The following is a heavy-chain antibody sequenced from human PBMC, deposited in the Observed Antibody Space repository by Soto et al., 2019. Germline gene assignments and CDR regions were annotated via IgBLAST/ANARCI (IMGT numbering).Heavy chain of an antibody. CDR1: GFTVSSNY. D-gene: IGHD3-10*01. J-gene: IGHJ4*02. CDR3: ARSLVLFRSGSYYPGPFDF. CDR2: IYSGGDT. V-gene: IGHV3-66*01. Sequence: GGSLRLSCAASGFTVSSNYMSWVRQAPGKGLEWVSVIYSGGDTYYADSVKGRFTISRDNSKNTLHLQMNSLRAEDTAVYYCARSLVLFRSGSYYPGPFDFWGQGTLVTVSS.